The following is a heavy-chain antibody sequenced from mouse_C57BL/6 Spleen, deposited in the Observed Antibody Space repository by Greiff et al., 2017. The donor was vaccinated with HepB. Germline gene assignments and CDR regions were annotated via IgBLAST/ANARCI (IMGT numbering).Heavy chain of an antibody. CDR1: GFTFSDYG. J-gene: IGHJ1*03. CDR2: ISSGSSTI. Sequence: EVQLVESGGGLVKPGGSLKLSCAASGFTFSDYGMHWVRQAPEKGLEWVAYISSGSSTIYYADTVKGRFTISRDNAKNTLFLQMTSLRSEDTAMYYCARSHYYGSSYGYFDVWGTGTTVTVSS. D-gene: IGHD1-1*01. CDR3: ARSHYYGSSYGYFDV. V-gene: IGHV5-17*01.